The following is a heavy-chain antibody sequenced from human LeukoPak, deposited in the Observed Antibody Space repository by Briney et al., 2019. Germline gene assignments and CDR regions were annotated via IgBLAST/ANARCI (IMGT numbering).Heavy chain of an antibody. CDR3: AKDPTYYYDSSAEFDP. CDR1: GFTFSSYA. V-gene: IGHV3-23*01. J-gene: IGHJ5*02. CDR2: ISGSGGST. Sequence: GGSLRLSCAASGFTFSSYAMSWVRQAPGKGLEWVSAISGSGGSTYYADSVKGRFTISRDNSKNTLYLQMNSLRAEDTAVYYCAKDPTYYYDSSAEFDPWGQGTLVTVSS. D-gene: IGHD3-22*01.